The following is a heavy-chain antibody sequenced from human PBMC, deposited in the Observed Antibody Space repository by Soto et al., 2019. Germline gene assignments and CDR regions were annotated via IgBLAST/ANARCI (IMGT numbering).Heavy chain of an antibody. CDR1: RYAFPTYS. Sequence: PGVSLQSSCKGSRYAFPTYSIDWLRQLPGQGLEWMGIIYPGDSDTSYSPSLQGRVTLSADKSVNTAYLQWSSLRASDTALYFCARRNTYRFDYRGQPTLGSASS. V-gene: IGHV5-51*01. D-gene: IGHD2-2*02. CDR3: ARRNTYRFDY. CDR2: IYPGDSDT. J-gene: IGHJ4*02.